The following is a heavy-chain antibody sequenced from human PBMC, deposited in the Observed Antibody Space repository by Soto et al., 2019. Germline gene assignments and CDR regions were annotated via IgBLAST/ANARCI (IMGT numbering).Heavy chain of an antibody. V-gene: IGHV3-23*01. J-gene: IGHJ6*02. CDR3: ARGDRGGSGSPASYYYSGLDV. CDR2: VSAGGDMT. Sequence: DVQLLESGGHLVQPGGSLRLSCAASGFTFSSYAMSWVRQAPGKGLEWVSSVSAGGDMTYYSDSVKGRFTISRDNSNNALFLQMNRLRIEDTALYYCARGDRGGSGSPASYYYSGLDVWGQGTTVNVS. D-gene: IGHD3-10*01. CDR1: GFTFSSYA.